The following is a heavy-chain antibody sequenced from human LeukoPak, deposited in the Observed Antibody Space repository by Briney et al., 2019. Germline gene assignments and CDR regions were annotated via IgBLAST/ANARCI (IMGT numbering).Heavy chain of an antibody. V-gene: IGHV4-4*09. CDR3: ARLGGSSWQPYNWFDP. CDR2: IYTSGST. Sequence: SETLSLTCTVSGGSISSYYRSWIRQPPGKGLEWIGYIYTSGSTNYNPSLKSRVTISVDTSKNQFSLKLSSVTAADTAVYHCARLGGSSWQPYNWFDPWGQGTLVTVSS. J-gene: IGHJ5*02. D-gene: IGHD6-13*01. CDR1: GGSISSYY.